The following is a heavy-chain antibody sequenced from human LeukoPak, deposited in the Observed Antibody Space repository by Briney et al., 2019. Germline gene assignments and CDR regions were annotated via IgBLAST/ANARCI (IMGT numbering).Heavy chain of an antibody. V-gene: IGHV1-69*04. CDR3: ARDYCSSTSCPRRYYYYYGMDV. J-gene: IGHJ6*02. D-gene: IGHD2-2*01. CDR2: IIPILGIA. Sequence: GSSVKVSCKASGGTFSSYTISWVRQAPGQGLEWMGRIIPILGIASYAQKFQGRVTITADKSTSTAYMELSSLRSEDTAVYYCARDYCSSTSCPRRYYYYYGMDVWGQGTTVTVSS. CDR1: GGTFSSYT.